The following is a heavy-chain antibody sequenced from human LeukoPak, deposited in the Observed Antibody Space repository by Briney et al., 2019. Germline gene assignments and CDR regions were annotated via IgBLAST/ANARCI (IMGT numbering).Heavy chain of an antibody. CDR2: IYNSGST. Sequence: SETLSLTCTVSGGSISSGSYYWTWIRQPAGKGLEWIGRIYNSGSTSYNPSLKSRVTISMDTSKNQFSLKLNSVTAADTAVYYCARGRDDDVWGSYPTCFDFWGQGTLVTVSS. J-gene: IGHJ4*02. D-gene: IGHD3-16*02. CDR3: ARGRDDDVWGSYPTCFDF. CDR1: GGSISSGSYY. V-gene: IGHV4-61*02.